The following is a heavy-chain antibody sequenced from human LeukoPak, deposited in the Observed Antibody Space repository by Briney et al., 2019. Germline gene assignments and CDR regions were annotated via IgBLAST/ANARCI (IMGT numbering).Heavy chain of an antibody. V-gene: IGHV3-7*03. Sequence: GGSLRLSCAASGFTFSSYWMSWVRQAPGKGLEWVANIKQDGSEKYYVDSVKGRFTISRDNSKNTLYLQMNSLRAEDTAVYYCAKDIYRRFDYWGQGTLVTVSS. J-gene: IGHJ4*02. CDR2: IKQDGSEK. CDR3: AKDIYRRFDY. CDR1: GFTFSSYW. D-gene: IGHD4-11*01.